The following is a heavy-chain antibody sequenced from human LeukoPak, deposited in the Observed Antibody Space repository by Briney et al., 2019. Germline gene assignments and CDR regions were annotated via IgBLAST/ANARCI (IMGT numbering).Heavy chain of an antibody. V-gene: IGHV4-30-2*01. J-gene: IGHJ3*02. D-gene: IGHD2-2*01. CDR1: GGSISSGGYY. Sequence: SQTLSLTCTVSGGSISSGGYYWSWIRQPPGKGLEWIGYIYHSGSTYYNPSLKSRVTISVDRSKNQFSLKLSSVTAADTAVYYCARGDIVVVPAAPDAFDIWGQGTMVTVSS. CDR2: IYHSGST. CDR3: ARGDIVVVPAAPDAFDI.